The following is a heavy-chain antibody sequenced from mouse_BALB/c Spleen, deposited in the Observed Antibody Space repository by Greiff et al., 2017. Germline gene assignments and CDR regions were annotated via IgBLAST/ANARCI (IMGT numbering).Heavy chain of an antibody. D-gene: IGHD2-2*01. V-gene: IGHV3-2*02. CDR3: ARGVYYGYDGNFDV. CDR1: GYSITSDYA. CDR2: ISYSGST. J-gene: IGHJ1*01. Sequence: EVQLQQSGPGLVKPSQSLSLTCTVTGYSITSDYAWNWIRQFPGNKLEWMGYISYSGSTSYNPSLKSRISITRDTSKNQFFLQLNSVTTEDTATYYCARGVYYGYDGNFDVWGAGTTVTVSS.